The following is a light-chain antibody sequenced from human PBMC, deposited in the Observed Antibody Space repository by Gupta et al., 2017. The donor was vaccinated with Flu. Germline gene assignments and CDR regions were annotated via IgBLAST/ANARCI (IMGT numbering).Light chain of an antibody. CDR1: SSDVGGYNY. CDR3: CSYAGSNNYV. CDR2: DVS. Sequence: QSALTPPRSVSGSPGQPVTISCTGTSSDVGGYNYVSWYQHHPGKPPKLMIYDVSKRPSGVPDRFSGSKSGNTASLTISGLQAEDEADYYCCSYAGSNNYVFGTGTKVTVL. V-gene: IGLV2-11*01. J-gene: IGLJ1*01.